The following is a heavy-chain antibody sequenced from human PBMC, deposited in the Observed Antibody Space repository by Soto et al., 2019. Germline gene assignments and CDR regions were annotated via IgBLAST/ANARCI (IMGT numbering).Heavy chain of an antibody. V-gene: IGHV1-3*01. D-gene: IGHD3-10*01. CDR2: INAGNGNT. J-gene: IGHJ5*02. Sequence: ASVKVSCKASGYTFTSYAMHWVRQAPGQRLEWMGWINAGNGNTKYSQKFQGRVTITRDTSASTAYMELSSLRSEDTAVYYCARMVRGVIWWFDPWGQGTLVTAPQ. CDR1: GYTFTSYA. CDR3: ARMVRGVIWWFDP.